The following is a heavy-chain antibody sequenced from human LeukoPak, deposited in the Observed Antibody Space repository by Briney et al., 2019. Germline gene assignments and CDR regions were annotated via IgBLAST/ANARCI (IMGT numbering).Heavy chain of an antibody. J-gene: IGHJ4*02. Sequence: PGGSLRLSCAASGFTFSDYAMSWVRQAPGKGLEWFSAISGSGGSTYYADSVKGRFTISRDNSKNTLYLQMNSLRAEDTAVYYCATVFSSSNEFFDYWGQGALVTVSS. V-gene: IGHV3-23*01. CDR3: ATVFSSSNEFFDY. D-gene: IGHD2-2*01. CDR1: GFTFSDYA. CDR2: ISGSGGST.